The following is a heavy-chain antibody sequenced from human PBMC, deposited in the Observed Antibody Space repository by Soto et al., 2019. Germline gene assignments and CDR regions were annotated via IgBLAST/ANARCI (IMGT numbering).Heavy chain of an antibody. CDR3: ARDVVVPAAMSQAGWFDP. V-gene: IGHV1-69*13. CDR1: GGTFSSYA. Sequence: SVKVSGKASGGTFSSYAISWVRQAPGQGLEWMGGIIPIFGTANYAQKFQGRVTITADESTSTAYMELSSLRSEDTAVYYCARDVVVPAAMSQAGWFDPWGQGTLVTVSS. CDR2: IIPIFGTA. D-gene: IGHD2-2*01. J-gene: IGHJ5*02.